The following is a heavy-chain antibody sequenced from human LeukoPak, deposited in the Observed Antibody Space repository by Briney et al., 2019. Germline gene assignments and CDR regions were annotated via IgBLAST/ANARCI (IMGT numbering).Heavy chain of an antibody. Sequence: MTSQTLSLTCTVSGGSISSGSYYWSWIRQPAGKGLEWIGRIYTSGSTNYNPSLKSRVTISVDTSKNQFSLKLSSVTAADTAVYYCARSYYYGSGIPFDPWGQGTLVTVSS. V-gene: IGHV4-61*02. D-gene: IGHD3-10*01. CDR3: ARSYYYGSGIPFDP. CDR2: IYTSGST. J-gene: IGHJ5*02. CDR1: GGSISSGSYY.